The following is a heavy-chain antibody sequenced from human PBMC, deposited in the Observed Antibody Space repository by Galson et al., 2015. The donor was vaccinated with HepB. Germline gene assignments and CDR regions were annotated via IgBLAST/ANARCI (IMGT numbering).Heavy chain of an antibody. CDR2: ISGDNSFA. V-gene: IGHV3-11*06. CDR3: ARSRAYYDILTGYYYYYYYGMDV. J-gene: IGHJ6*02. Sequence: SLRLSCAASGFTFSDYYMSWIRQAPGKGLEWVSYISGDNSFANYADSLKGRFTIPRDNAKNSLYLQMNSLRAEDAAVYYCARSRAYYDILTGYYYYYYYGMDVWGQGTTVTVSS. D-gene: IGHD3-9*01. CDR1: GFTFSDYY.